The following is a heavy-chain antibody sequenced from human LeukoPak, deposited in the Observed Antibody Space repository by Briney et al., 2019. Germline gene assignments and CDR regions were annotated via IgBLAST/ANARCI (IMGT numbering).Heavy chain of an antibody. CDR2: INHSGST. CDR1: GGSFSGYY. J-gene: IGHJ4*02. Sequence: RSETLSLTCAVYGGSFSGYYWSWIRQPPGKGLEWIGEINHSGSTNYNPSLKSRVTISVDTSKNQFSLKLSSVTAADTAVYYCARGKTYYYDSSGYLYWGQETLVTVSS. CDR3: ARGKTYYYDSSGYLY. D-gene: IGHD3-22*01. V-gene: IGHV4-34*01.